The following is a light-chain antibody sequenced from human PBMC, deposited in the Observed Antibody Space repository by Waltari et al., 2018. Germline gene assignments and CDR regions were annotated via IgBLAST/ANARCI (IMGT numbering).Light chain of an antibody. V-gene: IGKV1-5*03. Sequence: DIQMTQSPSTLSASVGDTITITCRASKTISKWLGWYPHKPGKAPKLLIYKASTLESGVPSRFSGSGSGTEFTLTISSLRPDDFATYYCQQYNSDSRTFGPGTNVEFK. CDR1: KTISKW. CDR3: QQYNSDSRT. J-gene: IGKJ1*01. CDR2: KAS.